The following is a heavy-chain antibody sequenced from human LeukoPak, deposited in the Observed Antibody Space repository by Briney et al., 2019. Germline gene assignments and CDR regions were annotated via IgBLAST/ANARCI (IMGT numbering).Heavy chain of an antibody. CDR3: ATSMVGGSCNDY. CDR1: GFTFSDYN. Sequence: GGSLRLSCAASGFTFSDYNMNWVRQAPGKGLEWVSLISGSSSYMYYADSVRGRFTISRDNAKNALYLHMNSLRAEDTAVCYCATSMVGGSCNDYWGQGTLVTVSS. J-gene: IGHJ4*02. V-gene: IGHV3-21*01. D-gene: IGHD2-15*01. CDR2: ISGSSSYM.